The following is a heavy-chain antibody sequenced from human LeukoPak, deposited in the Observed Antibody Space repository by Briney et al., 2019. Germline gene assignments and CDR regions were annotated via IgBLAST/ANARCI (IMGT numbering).Heavy chain of an antibody. Sequence: GGSLRLSCAASGFTFSDYSMNWVRQAPGKGLEWVSVIYSGGSTYYADSVKGRFTISRDNSKNTLYLQMNSLRAEDTAVYYCAREGSYHFDYWGQGTLVTVSS. CDR1: GFTFSDYS. D-gene: IGHD1-26*01. V-gene: IGHV3-66*01. CDR3: AREGSYHFDY. J-gene: IGHJ4*02. CDR2: IYSGGST.